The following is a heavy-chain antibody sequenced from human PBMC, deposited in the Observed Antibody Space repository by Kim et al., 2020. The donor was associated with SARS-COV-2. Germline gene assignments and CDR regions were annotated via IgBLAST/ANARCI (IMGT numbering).Heavy chain of an antibody. CDR2: ITSDTNT. D-gene: IGHD7-27*01. V-gene: IGHV3-23*01. J-gene: IGHJ4*02. CDR1: GFTFSSYV. Sequence: GGSLRLSCAASGFTFSSYVMGWVRLDPGKGLEWVSPITSDTNTYYADSVKGRFTISRDNSKNTVYLQMNSLSGEDTALYYCAKGSNWGYGYYFDYWGQGT. CDR3: AKGSNWGYGYYFDY.